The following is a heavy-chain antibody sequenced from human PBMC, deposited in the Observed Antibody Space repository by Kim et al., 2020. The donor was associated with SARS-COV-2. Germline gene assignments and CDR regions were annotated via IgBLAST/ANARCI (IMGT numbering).Heavy chain of an antibody. Sequence: SETLSLTCAVYGGSFSGYYWSWIRQPPGKGLEWIGEINHSGSTNYNPSLKSRVTISVDTSKNQFSLKLSSVTAADTAVYYCARAVSRAAAGIVSNYRYWG. CDR3: ARAVSRAAAGIVSNYRY. CDR2: INHSGST. D-gene: IGHD6-13*01. V-gene: IGHV4-34*01. J-gene: IGHJ4*01. CDR1: GGSFSGYY.